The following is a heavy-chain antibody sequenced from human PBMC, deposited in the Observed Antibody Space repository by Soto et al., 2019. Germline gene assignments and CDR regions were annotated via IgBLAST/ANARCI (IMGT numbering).Heavy chain of an antibody. J-gene: IGHJ6*02. V-gene: IGHV1-69*01. CDR1: GGTLSSYA. CDR3: ARGVVPANIRDAMEV. CDR2: IIPVFGTT. Sequence: QVQLVQSGAEVKQPGSSVKVSCKASGGTLSSYAVIWVRQSPGQGLEWMGGIIPVFGTTNYAQKFQGRITITADESTSTAYMALSSLRSEDMGVYYCARGVVPANIRDAMEVWGQGSPVTVSS. D-gene: IGHD2-2*01.